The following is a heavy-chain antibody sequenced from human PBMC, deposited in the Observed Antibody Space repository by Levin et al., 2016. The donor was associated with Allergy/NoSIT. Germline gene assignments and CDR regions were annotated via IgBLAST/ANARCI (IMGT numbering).Heavy chain of an antibody. Sequence: SETLSLTCVISSASISSTNWWSWVRQSPTKGLEWIGEIYHSGSTNYNPSFKSRVSMSVDKSKNQFSLNLSSVTAADAAMYYCATNPRDMVALGTFVYWGWGTLVTVPS. CDR3: ATNPRDMVALGTFVY. J-gene: IGHJ4*02. CDR2: IYHSGST. D-gene: IGHD2-15*01. CDR1: SASISSTNW. V-gene: IGHV4/OR15-8*01.